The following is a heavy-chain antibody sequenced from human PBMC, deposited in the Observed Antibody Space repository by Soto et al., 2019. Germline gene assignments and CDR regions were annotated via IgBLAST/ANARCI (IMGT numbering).Heavy chain of an antibody. CDR3: AKGTGRGSYRSGPRDAFDI. D-gene: IGHD3-16*02. Sequence: GGPLRLSCAASGFTFSSYAMSWVRQAPGKGLEWVSAISGSGGSTYYADSVKGRFTISRDNSKNTLYLQMNSLRAEDTAVYYCAKGTGRGSYRSGPRDAFDIWGQGTMVTVSS. J-gene: IGHJ3*02. V-gene: IGHV3-23*01. CDR1: GFTFSSYA. CDR2: ISGSGGST.